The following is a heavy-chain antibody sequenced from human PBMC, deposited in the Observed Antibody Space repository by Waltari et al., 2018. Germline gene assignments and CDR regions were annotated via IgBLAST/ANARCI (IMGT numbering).Heavy chain of an antibody. J-gene: IGHJ3*02. CDR3: ARVVIAMKDAFDI. CDR2: IYYRGST. V-gene: IGHV4-31*03. Sequence: QVQLQESGPGLVKPSKTLSLTCTVLGGSISSGGYYWSWIGQHPGKGLEWSGYIYYRGSTYDNPSLKSRVTISVDTSKIQFSLKLSSVTAADTAVYYCARVVIAMKDAFDIWGQGTMVTVSS. D-gene: IGHD2-21*01. CDR1: GGSISSGGYY.